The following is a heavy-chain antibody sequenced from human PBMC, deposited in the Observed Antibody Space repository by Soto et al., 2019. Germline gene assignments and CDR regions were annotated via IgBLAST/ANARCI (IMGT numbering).Heavy chain of an antibody. CDR2: ISPHNFNT. Sequence: GDALQVSCKASGYTFTHFYITWVRQAPGQGLEWMGAISPHNFNTNYAQKFRGRVTLTTEKSTNTAYMDLRSLTSDDTAVYYCARDEGGYDIWTGYYTAHHFDYRGQGVPVTLS. J-gene: IGHJ4*02. CDR1: GYTFTHFY. CDR3: ARDEGGYDIWTGYYTAHHFDY. V-gene: IGHV1-18*01. D-gene: IGHD3-9*01.